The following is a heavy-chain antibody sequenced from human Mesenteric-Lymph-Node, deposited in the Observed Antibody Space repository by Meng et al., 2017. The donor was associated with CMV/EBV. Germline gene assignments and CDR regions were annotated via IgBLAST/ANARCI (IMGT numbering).Heavy chain of an antibody. Sequence: QVQLHEWGAVLLKPSGTLSVTWAVYGGSFSGYYWNWIRQSPEKGLEWIGEINHSGSTTYNPSFTSRIIISVDTSTNQISLNMSSVTAADTAVYYCARGSSYDILTGYFDYWGQGALVTVAS. D-gene: IGHD3-9*01. CDR1: GGSFSGYY. CDR2: INHSGST. V-gene: IGHV4-34*01. CDR3: ARGSSYDILTGYFDY. J-gene: IGHJ4*02.